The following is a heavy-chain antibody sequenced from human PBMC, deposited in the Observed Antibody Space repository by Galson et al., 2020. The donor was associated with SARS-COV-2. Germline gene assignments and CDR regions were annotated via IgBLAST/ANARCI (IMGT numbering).Heavy chain of an antibody. CDR3: ARDANEDDTMSLLTGTLDAFDI. CDR2: IIPIFGTA. Sequence: SVKVSCKASGGTFSSYAISWVRQAPGQGLEWMGGIIPIFGTANYAQKFQGRVTITADESTSTAYMELRSLRSDDTAVYYCARDANEDDTMSLLTGTLDAFDIWGQWTMVTVSS. D-gene: IGHD1-1*01. CDR1: GGTFSSYA. J-gene: IGHJ3*02. V-gene: IGHV1-69*13.